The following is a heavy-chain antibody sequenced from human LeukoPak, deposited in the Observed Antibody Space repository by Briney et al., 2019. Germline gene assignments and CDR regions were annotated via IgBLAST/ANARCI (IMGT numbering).Heavy chain of an antibody. CDR2: IIPIFGTA. CDR1: GGTFSSYA. Sequence: SVKVSCKASGGTFSSYAISWVRQAPGQGLEWMGGIIPIFGTANYAQKFQGRVTITTDESTSTAHMELSSLRSEDTAVYYCASVYCSSTSCYTEKGRTLHYFDYWGQGTLVTVSS. CDR3: ASVYCSSTSCYTEKGRTLHYFDY. D-gene: IGHD2-2*02. J-gene: IGHJ4*02. V-gene: IGHV1-69*05.